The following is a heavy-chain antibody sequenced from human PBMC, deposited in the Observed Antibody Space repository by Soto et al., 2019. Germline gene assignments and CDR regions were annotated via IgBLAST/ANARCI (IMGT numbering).Heavy chain of an antibody. CDR1: GFIFSDYY. CDR3: ARGGGYFDY. D-gene: IGHD3-10*01. Sequence: GGSLRLSCAASGFIFSDYYMNWLRQAPGKGLEWVSYISSSSDTIYYADSVRGRFTISRDNAKNSLYLQMNSLRAEDTAVYYCARGGGYFDYWGQGTLVTVSS. V-gene: IGHV3-11*01. J-gene: IGHJ4*02. CDR2: ISSSSDTI.